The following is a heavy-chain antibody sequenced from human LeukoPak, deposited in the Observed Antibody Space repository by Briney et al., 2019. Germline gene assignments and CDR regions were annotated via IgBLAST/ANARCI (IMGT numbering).Heavy chain of an antibody. CDR1: GYTFTGYY. D-gene: IGHD6-6*01. J-gene: IGHJ6*02. CDR2: IRPNSGGT. Sequence: ASVKVSCKTSGYTFTGYYLHWVRQPPGQGLEWMGWIRPNSGGTKNAQKFQGRVTMTRDTSISTAYMELNRLTSDDTAVYYCATYSNSTLQYYYGLDVWGLGTTVTVSS. V-gene: IGHV1-2*02. CDR3: ATYSNSTLQYYYGLDV.